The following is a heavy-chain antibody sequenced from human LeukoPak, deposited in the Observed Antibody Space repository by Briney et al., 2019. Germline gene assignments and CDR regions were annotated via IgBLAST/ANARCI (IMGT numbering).Heavy chain of an antibody. CDR2: MNPNSGNT. CDR3: ARGPPIQLWPRYYYYYYGMDV. CDR1: GYTFTSYD. J-gene: IGHJ6*02. V-gene: IGHV1-8*01. D-gene: IGHD5-18*01. Sequence: ASVKVSCKASGYTFTSYDINWVRQATGQGLEWMGWMNPNSGNTGYAQKFQGRVTMTRNTSISTAYMELGSLRSEDTAVYYCARGPPIQLWPRYYYYYYGMDVWGQGTTVTVSS.